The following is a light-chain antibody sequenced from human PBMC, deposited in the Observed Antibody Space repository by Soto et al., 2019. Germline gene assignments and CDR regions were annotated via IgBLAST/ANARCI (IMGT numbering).Light chain of an antibody. V-gene: IGLV1-47*01. CDR3: AAWDDSLSGYV. J-gene: IGLJ1*01. Sequence: QAVLGQPPSAAWTPGQRVTISFFWSNSHIGSNYVYWYQQLPGTAPKLLIYRNNQRPSGVPDRFSGSKSGTSASLAISGLRSEDEADYYCAAWDDSLSGYVFGTGTKVTVL. CDR1: NSHIGSNY. CDR2: RNN.